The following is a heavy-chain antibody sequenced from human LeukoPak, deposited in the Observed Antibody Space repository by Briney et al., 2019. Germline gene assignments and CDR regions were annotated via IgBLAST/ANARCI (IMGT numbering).Heavy chain of an antibody. CDR1: EFVFSNHA. V-gene: IGHV3-21*01. D-gene: IGHD2-15*01. CDR3: AKDTAAGECTGGNCYSYFDY. Sequence: GGSLRLSCVASEFVFSNHAMIWVRQAPGKGLEWISSITSDSSNIFYANSVRGRFTISRDNANNALHLQMNSLRADDTAVYYCAKDTAAGECTGGNCYSYFDYWGQGTLVTVSS. CDR2: ITSDSSNI. J-gene: IGHJ4*02.